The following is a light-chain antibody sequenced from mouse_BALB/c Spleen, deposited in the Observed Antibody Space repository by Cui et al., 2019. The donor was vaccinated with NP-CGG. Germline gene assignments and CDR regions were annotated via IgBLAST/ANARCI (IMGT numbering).Light chain of an antibody. CDR3: ALWYSNHWV. CDR1: TGAVTTSNY. Sequence: QAVVTQESALTTSPGDTVTLTCRSSTGAVTTSNYANWAQEKPDHLFTGLIGGTNNRAPGVPARFSGSLIGDKAALTITGAQTEDEAIYFCALWYSNHWVFGGGTKLTVL. CDR2: GTN. J-gene: IGLJ1*01. V-gene: IGLV1*01.